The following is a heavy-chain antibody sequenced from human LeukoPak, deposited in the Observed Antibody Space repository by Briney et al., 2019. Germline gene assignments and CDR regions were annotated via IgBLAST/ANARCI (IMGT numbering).Heavy chain of an antibody. V-gene: IGHV4-61*02. Sequence: PSETLSLTCTVSGGSISSGSYYWSWIRQPAGKGLEWIGRIYTSGSTNYNPSLKSRVTMSVDTSKNQFSLKLSSVTAADTAVYYCARVGYSSLRYLVHAFDIWGQGTMVTVSS. CDR1: GGSISSGSYY. CDR2: IYTSGST. D-gene: IGHD6-6*01. CDR3: ARVGYSSLRYLVHAFDI. J-gene: IGHJ3*02.